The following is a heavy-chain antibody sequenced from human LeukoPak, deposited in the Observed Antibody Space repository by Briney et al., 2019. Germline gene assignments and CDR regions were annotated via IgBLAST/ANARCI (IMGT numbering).Heavy chain of an antibody. D-gene: IGHD2-15*01. CDR2: IYYSGST. CDR3: ARGGWRELPVDY. J-gene: IGHJ4*02. CDR1: GGSISSYY. V-gene: IGHV4-59*01. Sequence: SETLSLTCTVPGGSISSYYWSWIRQPPGKGLEWIGYIYYSGSTNYNPSLKSRVTISVDTSKNQFSLKLSSVTAADTAVYYCARGGWRELPVDYWGQGTLVTVSS.